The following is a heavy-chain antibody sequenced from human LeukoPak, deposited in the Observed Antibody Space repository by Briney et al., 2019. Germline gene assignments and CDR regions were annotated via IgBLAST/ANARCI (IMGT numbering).Heavy chain of an antibody. V-gene: IGHV4-30-2*02. CDR2: IYHSGST. CDR3: ARQYYYDSSGYYYYYYGMDV. Sequence: SETLSLTCTVSGGSISSGGYYWSWIRQPPGKGLEGIGYIYHSGSTYYNPSLKSRVTISVDRSKNQFSLKLSSVTAADTAVYYCARQYYYDSSGYYYYYYGMDVWGQGTTVTVS. CDR1: GGSISSGGYY. J-gene: IGHJ6*02. D-gene: IGHD3-22*01.